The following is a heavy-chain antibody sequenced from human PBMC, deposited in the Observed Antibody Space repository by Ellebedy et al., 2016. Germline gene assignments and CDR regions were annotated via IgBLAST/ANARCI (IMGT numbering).Heavy chain of an antibody. Sequence: GESLKISCAASGFTVSTNYLSWVRQAPGKGLEWVSVMYSSGSTYYVDSVKGRFTISRDNPKNTLFLQMNSLRAEDTAVYYCAREGYGDYYFQHWGQGTLVTVSS. CDR3: AREGYGDYYFQH. D-gene: IGHD4-17*01. V-gene: IGHV3-53*01. J-gene: IGHJ1*01. CDR2: MYSSGST. CDR1: GFTVSTNY.